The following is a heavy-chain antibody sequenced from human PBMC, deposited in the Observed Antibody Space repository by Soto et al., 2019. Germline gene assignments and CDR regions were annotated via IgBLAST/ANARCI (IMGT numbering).Heavy chain of an antibody. V-gene: IGHV3-30*18. CDR3: AKGDLDTSMAMAFDY. D-gene: IGHD5-18*01. CDR2: ISYDGSNT. CDR1: GFTFRSYG. J-gene: IGHJ4*02. Sequence: QVQLVESGGGVVQPGTSLRLSCAASGFTFRSYGLHWVRRAPGKGLEWVAVISYDGSNTFYTDSVKGRFTISRDNFXHTLYLQMDSLRTEDTAVYYCAKGDLDTSMAMAFDYWGQGTLVTVSS.